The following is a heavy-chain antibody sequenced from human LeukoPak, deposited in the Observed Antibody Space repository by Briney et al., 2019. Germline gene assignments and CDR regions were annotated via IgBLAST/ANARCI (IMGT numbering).Heavy chain of an antibody. Sequence: SETLSLTCTVSGDSISSYYWNWIRQPPGKGLEWIGNIYYSGSTNYNPSLQSRVTISVDTSKNQFSLKLSSVTAADTAVYYCARTRAYYFDYWGQGTLVTVSS. CDR3: ARTRAYYFDY. V-gene: IGHV4-59*08. J-gene: IGHJ4*02. CDR1: GDSISSYY. CDR2: IYYSGST.